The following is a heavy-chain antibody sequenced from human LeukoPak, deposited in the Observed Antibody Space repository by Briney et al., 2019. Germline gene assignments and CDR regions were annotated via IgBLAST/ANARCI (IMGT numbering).Heavy chain of an antibody. CDR1: GFTFSSYG. V-gene: IGHV3-23*01. J-gene: IGHJ5*02. CDR2: ISGSGGST. Sequence: GGSLRLSCAASGFTFSSYGMSWVRQAPGKGLEWVSGISGSGGSTFYADSVKGRFTISRDNSKNTLYLQMNSLRVEDTAVYYCARPNWFDPWGQGTLVTVSS. CDR3: ARPNWFDP.